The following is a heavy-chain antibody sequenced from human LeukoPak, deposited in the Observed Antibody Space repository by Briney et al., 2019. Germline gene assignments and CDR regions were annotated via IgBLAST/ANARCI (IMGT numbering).Heavy chain of an antibody. CDR2: IYYSGST. Sequence: PSETLSLTCTVSGGSTSSSSYYWGWIRQPPGKGLEWIGSIYYSGSTYYNPSLKSRVTISVDTSKNQFSLKLSSVTAADTAVYYCARSLGYCSSTSCYPHFDYWGQGTLVTVSS. CDR1: GGSTSSSSYY. D-gene: IGHD2-2*01. J-gene: IGHJ4*02. CDR3: ARSLGYCSSTSCYPHFDY. V-gene: IGHV4-39*07.